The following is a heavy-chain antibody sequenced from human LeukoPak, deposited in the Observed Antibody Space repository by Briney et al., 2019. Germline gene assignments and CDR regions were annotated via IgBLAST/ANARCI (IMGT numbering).Heavy chain of an antibody. V-gene: IGHV3-74*01. D-gene: IGHD1-7*01. CDR1: GFTFSSYW. CDR3: AGATWNYGFFDY. CDR2: INSDGSST. J-gene: IGHJ4*02. Sequence: GGSLRLSCAASGFTFSSYWMHWVRQAPGKGLVWVSRINSDGSSTSYADSVKGRFTISRDNAKNTLYLQMNSLRAEDTAVYYCAGATWNYGFFDYWGQGALVTVSS.